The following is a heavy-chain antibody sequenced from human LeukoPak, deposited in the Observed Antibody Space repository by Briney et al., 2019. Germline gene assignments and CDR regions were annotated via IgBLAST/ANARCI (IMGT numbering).Heavy chain of an antibody. Sequence: PGGSLRLSCAASGFPFSNYGMHWVRQAPGKGPEWVAVIWYDGSNEYYGDSVKGRFIISRDNSRNTLYLQMSSLIAEDTAVYYCVRDLDHNDFWSGYWPDAFDSWGQGTKVFVSS. V-gene: IGHV3-33*01. CDR2: IWYDGSNE. J-gene: IGHJ3*02. CDR1: GFPFSNYG. D-gene: IGHD3-3*01. CDR3: VRDLDHNDFWSGYWPDAFDS.